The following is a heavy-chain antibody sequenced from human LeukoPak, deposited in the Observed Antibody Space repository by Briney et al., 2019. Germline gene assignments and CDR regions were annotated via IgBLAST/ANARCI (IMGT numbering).Heavy chain of an antibody. CDR3: ARRVTFYSYGYYVYFDY. V-gene: IGHV7-4-1*02. CDR1: GYTFTSYA. CDR2: INTNTGNP. J-gene: IGHJ4*02. Sequence: GASVKVSCKASGYTFTSYAMNWVRQAPGQGLEWMGWINTNTGNPTYAQGFTGRFVFSLDTSISTAYLQISSLKAEDTAVYYCARRVTFYSYGYYVYFDYWGQGTLVTVSS. D-gene: IGHD5-18*01.